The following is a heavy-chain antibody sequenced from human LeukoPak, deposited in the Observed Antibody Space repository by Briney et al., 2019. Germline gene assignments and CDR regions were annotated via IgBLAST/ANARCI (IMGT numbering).Heavy chain of an antibody. CDR2: ISSGAGTT. V-gene: IGHV3-23*01. J-gene: IGHJ5*02. D-gene: IGHD6-19*01. Sequence: PGGSLRLSCAASGFTFSNYAMSWVRQIPGKGLESVFAISSGAGTTGYADSVKGRFTISRVNSKSSIYLQMNGLRAEDTAIYYCAKDLEQSYSGWSASYDAWGQGTLVTVSS. CDR3: AKDLEQSYSGWSASYDA. CDR1: GFTFSNYA.